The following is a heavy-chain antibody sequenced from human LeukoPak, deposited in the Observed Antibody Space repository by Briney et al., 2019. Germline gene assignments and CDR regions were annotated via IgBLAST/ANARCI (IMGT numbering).Heavy chain of an antibody. J-gene: IGHJ4*02. CDR3: TKARSGSSNWALQIFEY. Sequence: GGSLRLSCAVSGFTFSNEAMGWVRQLRGGGLEWVSTISPGGGTTYYAESMKGRFTISRDNSKTTLYLEMNSLRVEDTAVYYCTKARSGSSNWALQIFEYWGQGVLVTVSS. D-gene: IGHD4-11*01. V-gene: IGHV3-23*01. CDR2: ISPGGGTT. CDR1: GFTFSNEA.